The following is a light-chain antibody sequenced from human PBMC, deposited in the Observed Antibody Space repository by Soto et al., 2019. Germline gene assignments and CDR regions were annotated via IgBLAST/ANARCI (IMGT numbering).Light chain of an antibody. CDR3: CSYAGSYTGV. Sequence: QSALTQPRSVSGSPGQSVTISCTGTSSDVGGYNFVSWYQHHPGKAPKLMIYDVSKRPSGVSDRFSGSKSGNTASLTISGLQAEDEADYYCCSYAGSYTGVFGAGTKLTVL. J-gene: IGLJ1*01. CDR1: SSDVGGYNF. CDR2: DVS. V-gene: IGLV2-11*01.